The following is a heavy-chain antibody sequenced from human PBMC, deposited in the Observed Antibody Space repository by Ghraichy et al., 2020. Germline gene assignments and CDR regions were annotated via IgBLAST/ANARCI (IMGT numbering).Heavy chain of an antibody. J-gene: IGHJ6*03. V-gene: IGHV4-61*02. CDR3: ARDGVLRYFDWLLGYYYMDV. Sequence: SETLSLTCTVSGGSISSGSYYWSWIRQPAGKGLEWIGRIYTSGSTNYNPSLKSRVTISVDTSKNQFSLKLSSVTAADTAVYYCARDGVLRYFDWLLGYYYMDVWGKGTTVTVSS. CDR1: GGSISSGSYY. CDR2: IYTSGST. D-gene: IGHD3-9*01.